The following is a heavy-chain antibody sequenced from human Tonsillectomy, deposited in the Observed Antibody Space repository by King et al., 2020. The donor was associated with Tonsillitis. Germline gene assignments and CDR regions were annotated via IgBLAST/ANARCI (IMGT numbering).Heavy chain of an antibody. CDR2: ISGSGDTT. Sequence: VQLVESGGGLVQPGGSLRLSCAASGFTFTNYDMTWVRQAPGKGLEWLSAISGSGDTTYYADSVKGRFTISRDNSKNTLHLQMSSLRADDTAVYYCAKDRANSVYDSASGLDFWGQGTLVTVSS. CDR1: GFTFTNYD. V-gene: IGHV3-23*04. CDR3: AKDRANSVYDSASGLDF. D-gene: IGHD5/OR15-5a*01. J-gene: IGHJ4*02.